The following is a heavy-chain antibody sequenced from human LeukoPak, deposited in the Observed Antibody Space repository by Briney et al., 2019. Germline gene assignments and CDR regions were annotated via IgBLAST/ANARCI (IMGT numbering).Heavy chain of an antibody. CDR3: AKYGVDCSSTSCYPLYYMDV. Sequence: GGSLRLSCAASGFSLRAYDLIWVRQAPGKGLGWVSIINGGGDIVMYEDSVKGRFTISRDNSKYTLFLQMNSLRAEDTAVYYCAKYGVDCSSTSCYPLYYMDVWGKGTTVTVSS. V-gene: IGHV3-23*01. CDR1: GFSLRAYD. D-gene: IGHD2-2*01. CDR2: INGGGDIV. J-gene: IGHJ6*03.